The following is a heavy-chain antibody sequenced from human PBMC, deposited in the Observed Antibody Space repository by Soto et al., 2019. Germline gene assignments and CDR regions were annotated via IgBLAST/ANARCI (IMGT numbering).Heavy chain of an antibody. CDR3: ASGRTLVGGRYSFDY. CDR1: GGTFNSDA. CDR2: IIPVFSDV. Sequence: SVKVSCKASGGTFNSDATTWVRRAPGQGLEWMGGIIPVFSDVNYAQKFQGRLTITADKSTSTAYMELSSLRPEDTAVYYCASGRTLVGGRYSFDYWGRGTLVTVSS. J-gene: IGHJ4*02. D-gene: IGHD1-26*01. V-gene: IGHV1-69*06.